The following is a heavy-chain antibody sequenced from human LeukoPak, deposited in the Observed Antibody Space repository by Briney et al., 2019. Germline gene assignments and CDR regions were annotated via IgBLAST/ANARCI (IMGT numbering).Heavy chain of an antibody. D-gene: IGHD5-12*01. J-gene: IGHJ4*02. CDR1: GFTFSRYW. CDR3: AREDRVSGYDFDC. Sequence: GGSLRLSCAASGFTFSRYWMHWVRDAPGKGLVWGSRINSDGSSITYADSVKGGFTISRDNAKNTLYLQMNSLRVEDTAVYYCAREDRVSGYDFDCWGQGTLVTVSS. CDR2: INSDGSSI. V-gene: IGHV3-74*03.